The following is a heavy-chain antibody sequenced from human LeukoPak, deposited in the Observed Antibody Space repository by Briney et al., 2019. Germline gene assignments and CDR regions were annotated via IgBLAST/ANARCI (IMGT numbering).Heavy chain of an antibody. D-gene: IGHD6-13*01. Sequence: PSETLSLTCAVYGGSFSGYYWSWIRQPPGKGLEWIGEINHSGSTNYNPSLKSRVTISVDTSKNQFSLKLSSVTAADTAVYYCANSTLWGSSWFTPLSNWGQGTLVTVSS. V-gene: IGHV4-34*01. CDR2: INHSGST. CDR3: ANSTLWGSSWFTPLSN. J-gene: IGHJ4*02. CDR1: GGSFSGYY.